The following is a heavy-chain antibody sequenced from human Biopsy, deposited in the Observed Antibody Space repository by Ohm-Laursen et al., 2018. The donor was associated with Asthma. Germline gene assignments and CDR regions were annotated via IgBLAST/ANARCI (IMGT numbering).Heavy chain of an antibody. CDR1: GFTLRRTG. CDR2: ICDDDTNK. CDR3: AKEDYYDGSQVFDY. V-gene: IGHV3-33*03. D-gene: IGHD3-22*01. J-gene: IGHJ4*02. Sequence: SLRLSCAASGFTLRRTGMHWVRQAPGQGLEWVAVICDDDTNKHYADSVKGRFTISRDTSKNTLFLQMNSLRAEDSAVYYCAKEDYYDGSQVFDYWGLGTLVTVSS.